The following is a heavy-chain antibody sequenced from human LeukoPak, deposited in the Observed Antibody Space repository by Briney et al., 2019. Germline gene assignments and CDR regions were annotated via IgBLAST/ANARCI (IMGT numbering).Heavy chain of an antibody. Sequence: SETLSLTCAVYGVSFSGYYWSWIRQPPGKGLEWIGEINHSGSTNYNPSLKSRVTISVDTSKNQFSLKLSSVTAADTAVYYCARSLAGYFDYWGQGTLVTVSS. J-gene: IGHJ4*02. CDR1: GVSFSGYY. CDR3: ARSLAGYFDY. V-gene: IGHV4-34*01. CDR2: INHSGST. D-gene: IGHD3-10*01.